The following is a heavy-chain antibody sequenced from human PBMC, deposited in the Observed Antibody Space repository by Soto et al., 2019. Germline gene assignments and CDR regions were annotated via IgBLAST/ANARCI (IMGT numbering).Heavy chain of an antibody. J-gene: IGHJ3*02. Sequence: SLILSCAASGFTFSIYSMNWVRQAPGKGLKWVSSIGSSSSYICYAYSVKGRFTISRDNGKNSLYLQMNSMRAEDTAVYYCARSLVGMRGDAFDXWGQGTMVTVS. D-gene: IGHD1-1*01. CDR3: ARSLVGMRGDAFDX. V-gene: IGHV3-21*01. CDR1: GFTFSIYS. CDR2: IGSSSSYI.